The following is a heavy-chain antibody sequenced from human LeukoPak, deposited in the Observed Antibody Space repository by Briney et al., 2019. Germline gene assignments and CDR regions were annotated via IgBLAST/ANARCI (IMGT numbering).Heavy chain of an antibody. CDR1: GGSISSYY. CDR3: ARGDYDSTDI. Sequence: SETLSLTCIVSGGSISSYYWSWIRQPAGKGLEWIGRIYTSGSTKYNPYLKSRVTMSVDTSKNQLSLKLSSVTAADTAVYYCARGDYDSTDIWGQGTMVTVSS. CDR2: IYTSGST. D-gene: IGHD3-22*01. J-gene: IGHJ3*02. V-gene: IGHV4-4*07.